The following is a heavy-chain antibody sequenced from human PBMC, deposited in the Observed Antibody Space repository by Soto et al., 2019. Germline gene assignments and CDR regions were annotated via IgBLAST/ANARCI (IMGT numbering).Heavy chain of an antibody. Sequence: DVRLVESGGGLVQPGGSLRLSCTASGFSVGRLFMTWVRQAPGKGLEWVSVLSSDDNTYYAGSVKGRFTISRDISKNTLFLEMNSLRAEDTAVYHCARDIFGGSYDFWHGGQGTLVTVSS. CDR3: ARDIFGGSYDFWH. CDR2: LSSDDNT. CDR1: GFSVGRLF. D-gene: IGHD3-3*01. V-gene: IGHV3-66*01. J-gene: IGHJ4*02.